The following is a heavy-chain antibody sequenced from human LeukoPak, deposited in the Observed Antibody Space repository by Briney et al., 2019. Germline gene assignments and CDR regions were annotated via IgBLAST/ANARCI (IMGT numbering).Heavy chain of an antibody. V-gene: IGHV1-2*02. CDR1: GYTLTAYY. J-gene: IGHJ6*03. D-gene: IGHD5-24*01. CDR3: ASSDGYNKAGYYYYMDV. Sequence: AASVKVSCKASGYTLTAYYMHWVRQAPGQGLEWMGWINPNTGGTNYAQKFQGRVTMTWDTSISTAYMELRGLRSDDTAVFYRASSDGYNKAGYYYYMDVWGKGATVTVSS. CDR2: INPNTGGT.